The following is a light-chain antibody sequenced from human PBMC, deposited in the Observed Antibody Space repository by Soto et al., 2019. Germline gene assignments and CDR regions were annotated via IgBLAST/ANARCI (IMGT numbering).Light chain of an antibody. V-gene: IGLV1-47*01. CDR3: VTWDHRLSGMV. CDR1: SSNIGSNY. J-gene: IGLJ2*01. CDR2: RNT. Sequence: QSVLTQPPSASGTPGQRVTICCCGSSSNIGSNYVHWYQQFPGTAPKLLIYRNTQRPSGVPDRFSGSKSGISASLAISGLRSEDAADYFCVTWDHRLSGMVFGGGTKLTVL.